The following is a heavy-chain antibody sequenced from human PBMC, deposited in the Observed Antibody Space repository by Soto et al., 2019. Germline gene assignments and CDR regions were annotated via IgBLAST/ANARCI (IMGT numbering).Heavy chain of an antibody. J-gene: IGHJ4*02. V-gene: IGHV3-15*07. D-gene: IGHD3-3*01. CDR1: GFTFTTAW. Sequence: GGSLRLSCAASGFTFTTAWINWVRQAPGKGLEWVGRIKSKDAGGTEDFAEVVKGRFAISRDDSRSMVYMQMSSLKTEDTAVNYFPTVFFFPLNPALFNYWALGPLVTVP. CDR2: IKSKDAGGTE. CDR3: PTVFFFPLNPALFNY.